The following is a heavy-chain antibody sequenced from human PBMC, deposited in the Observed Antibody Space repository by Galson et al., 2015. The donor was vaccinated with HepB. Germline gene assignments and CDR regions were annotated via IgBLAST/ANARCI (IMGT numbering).Heavy chain of an antibody. J-gene: IGHJ3*02. V-gene: IGHV1-69*13. Sequence: SVKVSCKASGGTFSSYAISWVRQAPGQGLEWMGGIIPIFGTANYAQKFQGRVTITADESTSTAYMELSSLRSEDTAVYYCASQRDTAMVKAFDIWGQGTMVTVSS. CDR3: ASQRDTAMVKAFDI. CDR1: GGTFSSYA. D-gene: IGHD5-18*01. CDR2: IIPIFGTA.